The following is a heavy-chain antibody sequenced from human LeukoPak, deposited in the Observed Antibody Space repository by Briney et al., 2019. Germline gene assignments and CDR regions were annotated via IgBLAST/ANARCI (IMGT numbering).Heavy chain of an antibody. D-gene: IGHD2-2*02. Sequence: GGSLRLSCAASGFTFSSSTMNWVRQAPGKGLEWVSSISSSSNYIYYADSVKGRFTISRDNAKNSLYLQMNSLRADDTAVYYCARESCSSTSCYTSEYFQHSGQGTLVTVSS. V-gene: IGHV3-21*01. J-gene: IGHJ1*01. CDR2: ISSSSNYI. CDR1: GFTFSSST. CDR3: ARESCSSTSCYTSEYFQH.